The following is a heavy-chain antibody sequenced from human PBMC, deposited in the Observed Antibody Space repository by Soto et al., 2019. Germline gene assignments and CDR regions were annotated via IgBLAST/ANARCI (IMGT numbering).Heavy chain of an antibody. D-gene: IGHD1-26*01. CDR3: ARERSSGAFDI. Sequence: QVQLVQSGAEVKKPGASVKVSCKTSGYTFTSHDINWVRQATGQGLEWMGWMNPNSGKTAYAQQFQGRVTMTRNTSISPAYMELSSLRSEDTAVYYCARERSSGAFDIWGQGTMVTVSS. V-gene: IGHV1-8*01. CDR2: MNPNSGKT. J-gene: IGHJ3*02. CDR1: GYTFTSHD.